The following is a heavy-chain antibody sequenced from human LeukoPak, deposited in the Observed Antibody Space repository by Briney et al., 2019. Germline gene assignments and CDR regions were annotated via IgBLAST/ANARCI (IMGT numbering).Heavy chain of an antibody. J-gene: IGHJ4*02. D-gene: IGHD3-3*02. CDR3: AIIALTAYYFDY. Sequence: GGSLRLSCAASGFTFSSYSMNWVRKAPGKGLEWVSYISSSSSTIYYVDSVKGRFTISRDNAKNSLYLQMNSLRAEDTAVYYCAIIALTAYYFDYWGQGTLVTVSS. CDR2: ISSSSSTI. V-gene: IGHV3-48*01. CDR1: GFTFSSYS.